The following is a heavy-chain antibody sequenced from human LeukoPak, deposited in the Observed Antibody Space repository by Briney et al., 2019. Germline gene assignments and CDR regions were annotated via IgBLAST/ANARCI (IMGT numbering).Heavy chain of an antibody. J-gene: IGHJ4*02. CDR3: VRDVDY. V-gene: IGHV4-38-2*02. CDR2: IHHSGST. CDR1: GYSISSGYF. Sequence: SETLSLTCTVSGYSISSGYFWGWIRQPPGKGLEWIGSIHHSGSTYYNPSLKSRVTISVDTSRDQFSLKLTSVTAADTAMYYCVRDVDYWGQGILVTVSS.